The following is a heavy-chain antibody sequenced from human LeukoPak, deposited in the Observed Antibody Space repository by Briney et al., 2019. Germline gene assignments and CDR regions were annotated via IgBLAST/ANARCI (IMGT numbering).Heavy chain of an antibody. J-gene: IGHJ4*02. D-gene: IGHD6-19*01. CDR3: VGGWSTGFDY. CDR1: GYTFTGYY. V-gene: IGHV1-2*02. Sequence: GASVKVSCKASGYTFTGYYMHWVRQAPREGLEWMGWINPNSGGTNYAQKFQGRVTMTRDTSISTAYMEMTRLTSDDTAVYYCVGGWSTGFDYWGQGTLVTVS. CDR2: INPNSGGT.